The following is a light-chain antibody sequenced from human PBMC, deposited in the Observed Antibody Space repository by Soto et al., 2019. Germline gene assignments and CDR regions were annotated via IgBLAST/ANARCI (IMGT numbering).Light chain of an antibody. J-gene: IGKJ4*01. V-gene: IGKV3-11*01. CDR2: DTF. CDR1: QSVEMY. Sequence: VLTQSPATLSLSPGERATLTCRASQSVEMYLAWYQQRPGQAPRLLIYDTFNRATGTPARFSGSGSGTDFTLTISSLEPKDFAVYYCQQRKHWPPLTFGGGTKVEI. CDR3: QQRKHWPPLT.